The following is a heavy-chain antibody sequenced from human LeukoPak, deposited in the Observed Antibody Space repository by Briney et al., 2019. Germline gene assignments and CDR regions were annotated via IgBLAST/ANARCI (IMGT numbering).Heavy chain of an antibody. CDR2: ISYDGSNK. D-gene: IGHD1-26*01. CDR1: EFTFSSFW. Sequence: PGGSLRLSCAASEFTFSSFWMHWVRQAPGKGLEWVAVISYDGSNKYYADSVKGRFTISRDNSKNTLYLQMNSLRAEDTAVYYCARDQIRGSYKGFDYWGQGTLVTVSS. V-gene: IGHV3-30*03. J-gene: IGHJ4*02. CDR3: ARDQIRGSYKGFDY.